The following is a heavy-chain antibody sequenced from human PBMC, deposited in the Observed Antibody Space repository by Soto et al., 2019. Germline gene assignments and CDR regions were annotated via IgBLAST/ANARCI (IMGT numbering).Heavy chain of an antibody. CDR3: ARHNYGDYVSWFDP. D-gene: IGHD4-17*01. Sequence: QVQLQESGPGLVKPSQTLSLTCTVSGGSISSGGYYWSWIRQHPGKGLEWIGYIYYSGSTYYNPSLKTRCTISVDPAKNQFSLKLSSVTAADTAVYYCARHNYGDYVSWFDPWGQGTLVTVSS. CDR2: IYYSGST. J-gene: IGHJ5*02. CDR1: GGSISSGGYY. V-gene: IGHV4-31*03.